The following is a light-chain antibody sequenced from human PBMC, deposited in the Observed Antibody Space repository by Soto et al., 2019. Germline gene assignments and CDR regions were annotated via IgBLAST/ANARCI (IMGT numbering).Light chain of an antibody. CDR2: DAS. CDR3: SLHTSSSTYV. V-gene: IGLV2-14*01. J-gene: IGLJ1*01. Sequence: QSVLTQPASVSGSPGQSITISCTGTSSDVGGYNYVSWYQQHPGKAPKLMIYDASNRPSGASNRFSVSKSGNTASLTISGLQAEDEADYYCSLHTSSSTYVFGTGTRVTVL. CDR1: SSDVGGYNY.